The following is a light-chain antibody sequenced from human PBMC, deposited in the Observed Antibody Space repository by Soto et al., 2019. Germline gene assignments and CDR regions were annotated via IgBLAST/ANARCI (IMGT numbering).Light chain of an antibody. J-gene: IGLJ2*01. CDR1: SSDVGGYNY. CDR3: SSYTSTNTVV. CDR2: DVS. Sequence: QSALTQPASVSGSPGQSITISCTGTSSDVGGYNYVSWYQQHPGKAPKLMIYDVSNRPSGVSNRFSGSKSGNMASLTISGLQAEDEAEYYCSSYTSTNTVVFGGGTKLTVL. V-gene: IGLV2-14*03.